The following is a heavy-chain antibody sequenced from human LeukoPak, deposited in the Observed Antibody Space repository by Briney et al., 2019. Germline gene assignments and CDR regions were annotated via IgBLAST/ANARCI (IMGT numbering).Heavy chain of an antibody. CDR3: TRAGDIVVVPAASYAGY. D-gene: IGHD2-2*01. V-gene: IGHV3-15*01. J-gene: IGHJ4*02. CDR2: IKSKTDGGTT. CDR1: GFTFSNAW. Sequence: PGGSLRLSCAASGFTFSNAWTSWVRQAPGKGLEWVGRIKSKTDGGTTDYAAPVKGRFTISRDDSKNTLYLQMNSLKTEDTAVYYCTRAGDIVVVPAASYAGYWGQGTLVTVSS.